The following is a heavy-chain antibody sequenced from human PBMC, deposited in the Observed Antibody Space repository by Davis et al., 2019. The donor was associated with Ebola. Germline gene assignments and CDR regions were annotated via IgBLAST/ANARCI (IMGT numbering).Heavy chain of an antibody. D-gene: IGHD4-17*01. CDR1: GYIFTSYG. J-gene: IGHJ4*02. CDR2: ISAYNGNT. CDR3: ASDDYGDLSFHY. Sequence: ASVTVSCKASGYIFTSYGISWVRQAPGQGLEWMGWISAYNGNTNYAQKLQGRVTMTTDTSTSTAYMELRSLRSDDTAVYYCASDDYGDLSFHYWGQGTLVTVSS. V-gene: IGHV1-18*01.